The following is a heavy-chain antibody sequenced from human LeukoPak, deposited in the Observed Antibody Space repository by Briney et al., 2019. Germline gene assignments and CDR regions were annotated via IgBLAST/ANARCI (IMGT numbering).Heavy chain of an antibody. V-gene: IGHV4-59*12. D-gene: IGHD5-12*01. Sequence: SETLSLTCTVSGGSISSYYSSWIRQPPGKGLEWIGYIYHSGSTYYNPSLKSRITISVDTSKNQFSLRLTSVTAADTAFYYCARLPVATGGVYYWGQGTLVTVSS. CDR1: GGSISSYY. CDR2: IYHSGST. CDR3: ARLPVATGGVYY. J-gene: IGHJ4*02.